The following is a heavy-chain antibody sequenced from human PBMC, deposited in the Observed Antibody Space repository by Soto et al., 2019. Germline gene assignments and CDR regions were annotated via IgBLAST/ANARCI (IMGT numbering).Heavy chain of an antibody. CDR1: GGSISSYY. V-gene: IGHV4-59*01. Sequence: PSETLSPTCTVSGGSISSYYWSWIRQPPGKGLEWIGYIYYSGSTNYNPSLKSRVTISVDTSKNQFSLKLSSVTAADTAVYYCARGISHAVAVTYYFDYWGQGTLVTVSS. CDR2: IYYSGST. J-gene: IGHJ4*02. D-gene: IGHD6-19*01. CDR3: ARGISHAVAVTYYFDY.